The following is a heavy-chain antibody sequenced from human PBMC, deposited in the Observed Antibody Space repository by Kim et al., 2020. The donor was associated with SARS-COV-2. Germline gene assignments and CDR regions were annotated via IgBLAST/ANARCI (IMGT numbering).Heavy chain of an antibody. D-gene: IGHD3-10*01. CDR2: ISWNSGSI. J-gene: IGHJ6*02. CDR3: AKDVTMVRGVIPYYGMDV. Sequence: GGYLRLSCAASGFTFGDYAMHWVRQAPGKGLEWVSGISWNSGSIGYADSVKGRFTISRDNAKNSLYLQMNSLRAEDTALYYCAKDVTMVRGVIPYYGMDVWGQGTTVTVSS. V-gene: IGHV3-9*01. CDR1: GFTFGDYA.